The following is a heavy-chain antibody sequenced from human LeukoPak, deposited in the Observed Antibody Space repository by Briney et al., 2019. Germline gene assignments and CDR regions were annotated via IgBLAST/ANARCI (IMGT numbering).Heavy chain of an antibody. CDR2: ISSSSSTI. CDR3: ATDLGSSSSWYRWFL. Sequence: PGGSLRLSCAASGFTFSSYSMNWVRQAPGKGLEWVSYISSSSSTIYYADSVKGRFTISRDNAKNSLYLQMNSLRAEDTAVYYCATDLGSSSSWYRWFLWGQGTMVTVSS. D-gene: IGHD6-13*01. V-gene: IGHV3-48*01. CDR1: GFTFSSYS. J-gene: IGHJ3*01.